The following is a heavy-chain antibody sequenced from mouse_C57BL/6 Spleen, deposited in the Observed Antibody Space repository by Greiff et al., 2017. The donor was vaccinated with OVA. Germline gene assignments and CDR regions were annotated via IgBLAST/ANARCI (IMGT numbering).Heavy chain of an antibody. Sequence: QVQLQQSGPELVKPGASVKISCKASGYAFSSSWMNWVKQRPGKGLEWIGRIYPGGGDTNYNGKFKGKATLTADKSSSTAYMQLSSLTSEYSAVYFCARSGGLRGDYWGQGTTLTVSS. J-gene: IGHJ2*01. CDR3: ARSGGLRGDY. CDR2: IYPGGGDT. D-gene: IGHD2-4*01. V-gene: IGHV1-82*01. CDR1: GYAFSSSW.